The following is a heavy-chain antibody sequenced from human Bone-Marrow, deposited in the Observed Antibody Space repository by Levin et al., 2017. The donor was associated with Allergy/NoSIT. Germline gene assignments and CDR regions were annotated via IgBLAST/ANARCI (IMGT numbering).Heavy chain of an antibody. Sequence: SQTLSLTCAVSGVPITSAIWWSWIRQPPGKGPEWLGYVYHTGSTNYNPSLRSRVTISVDTSKSQFSLKLTSVTAADTAVYFCARADTDTSGYYHYTFDYWGQGALVTVSS. V-gene: IGHV4-61*01. J-gene: IGHJ4*02. D-gene: IGHD3-22*01. CDR1: GVPITSAIW. CDR3: ARADTDTSGYYHYTFDY. CDR2: VYHTGST.